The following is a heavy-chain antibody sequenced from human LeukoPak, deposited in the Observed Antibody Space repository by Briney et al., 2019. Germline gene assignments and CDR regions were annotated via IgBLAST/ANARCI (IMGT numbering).Heavy chain of an antibody. D-gene: IGHD2-2*01. Sequence: SVTVSCKASGGTFSSCAISWVREAPGRGLEGMGGSIPIFGRANYAQKFQGRVTITADESTSKAYMELSSLRSEDTAVYYCASTPYCSSTSCSKRDYYGMDVWGKGTTVTVSS. J-gene: IGHJ6*04. CDR1: GGTFSSCA. CDR2: SIPIFGRA. V-gene: IGHV1-69*13. CDR3: ASTPYCSSTSCSKRDYYGMDV.